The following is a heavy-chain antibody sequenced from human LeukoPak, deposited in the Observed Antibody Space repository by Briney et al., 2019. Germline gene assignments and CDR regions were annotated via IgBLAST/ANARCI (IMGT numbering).Heavy chain of an antibody. V-gene: IGHV3-23*01. J-gene: IGHJ6*04. CDR1: GFTFSSYA. D-gene: IGHD2-2*01. CDR3: ATRGHCSSTSCYADYYGMDV. Sequence: GSLRLSCAASGFTFSSYAMSWVRQAPGKGLEWVSAISGSGGSTYYADSVKGRFTISRDNSKNTLYLQMNSLRAEDTAVYCCATRGHCSSTSCYADYYGMDVWGKGTTVTVSS. CDR2: ISGSGGST.